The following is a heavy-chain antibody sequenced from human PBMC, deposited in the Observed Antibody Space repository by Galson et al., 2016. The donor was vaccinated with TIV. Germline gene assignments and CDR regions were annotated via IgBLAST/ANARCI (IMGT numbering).Heavy chain of an antibody. CDR1: GYSFINYY. D-gene: IGHD4-23*01. CDR2: ISGYNDNT. J-gene: IGHJ4*02. V-gene: IGHV1-18*01. CDR3: ARVVGTVINQKSFDF. Sequence: SVKVSCKASGYSFINYYITWVRQAPGQGLEWMGWISGYNDNTNYTLKFQGRLTMTTDTYTSTSYMELRSLRSDDTAVYYCARVVGTVINQKSFDFWGQGTPVIVSS.